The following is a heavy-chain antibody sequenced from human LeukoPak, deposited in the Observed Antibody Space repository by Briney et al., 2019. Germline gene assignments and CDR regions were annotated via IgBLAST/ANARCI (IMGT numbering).Heavy chain of an antibody. D-gene: IGHD6-19*01. CDR2: INWNGGST. Sequence: PGGSLRLSCAASGFTFDDHGMSWVRQVPRKGVEWVSGINWNGGSTGYADSVKGRFTISRDNAKNSLYLQMNSLRAEDTALYYCAAGDRNGWYFDYWGQGTLVTVSS. J-gene: IGHJ4*02. V-gene: IGHV3-20*04. CDR3: AAGDRNGWYFDY. CDR1: GFTFDDHG.